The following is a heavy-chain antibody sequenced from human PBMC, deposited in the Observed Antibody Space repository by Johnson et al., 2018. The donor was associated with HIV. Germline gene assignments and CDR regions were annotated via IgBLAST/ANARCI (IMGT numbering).Heavy chain of an antibody. J-gene: IGHJ3*02. D-gene: IGHD1-7*01. Sequence: VQLVESGGGLVQPGGSLTLSCAASGFTSGGYWMNWVRQAPGKGLEWVANINRDGSEKNFVDSVKGRFTISRDNAENSLYLQMNSLRAEDTAVYYCARDYGNYGSSAFDIWGQGTMVTVSA. V-gene: IGHV3-7*01. CDR3: ARDYGNYGSSAFDI. CDR1: GFTSGGYW. CDR2: INRDGSEK.